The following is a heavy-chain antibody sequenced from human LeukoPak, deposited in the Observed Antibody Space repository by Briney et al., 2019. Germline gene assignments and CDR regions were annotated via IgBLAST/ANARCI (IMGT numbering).Heavy chain of an antibody. J-gene: IGHJ4*02. CDR1: GFTFDDYA. CDR2: ISWNSGSI. V-gene: IGHV3-9*01. CDR3: ATHMAAAGCFDY. Sequence: GGSLRLSCAASGFTFDDYAMHWVRQAPGKGLEWVSGISWNSGSIGYADSVKGRFTISRDNAKNSLYLQMNSLRAEDTALYYCATHMAAAGCFDYWGRGTLVTVSS. D-gene: IGHD6-13*01.